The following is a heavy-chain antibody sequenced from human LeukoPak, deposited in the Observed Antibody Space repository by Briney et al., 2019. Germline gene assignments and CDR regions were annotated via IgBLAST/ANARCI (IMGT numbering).Heavy chain of an antibody. CDR1: GGSISSSSYY. CDR3: ARLEGLYYDSSGYIDY. J-gene: IGHJ4*02. V-gene: IGHV4-39*01. D-gene: IGHD3-22*01. CDR2: ICYSGST. Sequence: SETLSLTCTVSGGSISSSSYYWGWVRQPPGKGLEWIGSICYSGSTYYNPSLKSRVTISVDTSKNQFSLKLSSVTAADTAVYYCARLEGLYYDSSGYIDYWGQGTLVTVSS.